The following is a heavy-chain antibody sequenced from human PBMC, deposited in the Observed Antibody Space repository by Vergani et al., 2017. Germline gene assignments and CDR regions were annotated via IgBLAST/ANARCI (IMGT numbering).Heavy chain of an antibody. D-gene: IGHD3-22*01. V-gene: IGHV5-51*01. J-gene: IGHJ6*02. Sequence: EVQLVQSGAEVKKPGESLKISCKGSGYSFTSYWSGWVRQMPGKGLELMGIIYPGDSDTRYSPSFQGQVTISADKSISTAYLQWSSLKASDTAMSYCARSGGYYYVYYYGMDVWGQGTTVTVSS. CDR2: IYPGDSDT. CDR1: GYSFTSYW. CDR3: ARSGGYYYVYYYGMDV.